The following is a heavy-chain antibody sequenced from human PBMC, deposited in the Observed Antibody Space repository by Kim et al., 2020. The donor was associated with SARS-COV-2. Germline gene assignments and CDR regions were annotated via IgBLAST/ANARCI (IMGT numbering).Heavy chain of an antibody. V-gene: IGHV3-30-3*01. CDR2: GGNK. Sequence: GGNKYDADSVKGRITISGDNSKNTLYLQMNIHVAEATAVYYCARDLGLDYWGQGTLVTVSS. CDR3: ARDLGLDY. J-gene: IGHJ4*02.